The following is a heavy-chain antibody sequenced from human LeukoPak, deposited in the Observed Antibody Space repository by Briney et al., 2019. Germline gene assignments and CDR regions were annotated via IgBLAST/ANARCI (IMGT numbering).Heavy chain of an antibody. D-gene: IGHD2-2*01. CDR2: TRNKANSYTT. V-gene: IGHV3-72*01. J-gene: IGHJ4*02. Sequence: GGSLRLSCAASGFTFSDHYMDWVRQAPGKGLEWVGRTRNKANSYTTEYAASVKGRFTISRDDSKNSLYLQMNSLKTEDTAVYYCAGPMGPAAIFGFDYWGQGTLVTVSS. CDR1: GFTFSDHY. CDR3: AGPMGPAAIFGFDY.